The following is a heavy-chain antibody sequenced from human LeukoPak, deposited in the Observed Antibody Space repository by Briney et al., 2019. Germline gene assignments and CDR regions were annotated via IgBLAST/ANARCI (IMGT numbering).Heavy chain of an antibody. Sequence: GASVKVSCKASGGTFSSYAISWVRQAPGQGLEWMGGIIPIFGTANYAQKLQGRVTMTTDTSTSTAYMELRSLRSDDTAVYYCARDRATVVSVPIYNYYYYYYMDVWGKGTTVTVSS. V-gene: IGHV1-69*05. CDR2: IIPIFGTA. CDR3: ARDRATVVSVPIYNYYYYYYMDV. J-gene: IGHJ6*03. D-gene: IGHD3-16*02. CDR1: GGTFSSYA.